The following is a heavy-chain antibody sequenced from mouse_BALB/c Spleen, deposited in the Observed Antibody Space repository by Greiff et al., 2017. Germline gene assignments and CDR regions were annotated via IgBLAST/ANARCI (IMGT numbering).Heavy chain of an antibody. Sequence: VKLMESGPGLVAPSQSLSITCTVSGFSLTSYGVSWVRQPPGKGLEWLGVIRGGGSTNYHSALITRLSISKDNSKSQVFLKLNSLQTDDTATYYCAQPYVYYAMDYWGQGTSVTVSS. D-gene: IGHD1-1*01. J-gene: IGHJ4*01. CDR3: AQPYVYYAMDY. CDR2: IRGGGST. V-gene: IGHV2-3*01. CDR1: GFSLTSYG.